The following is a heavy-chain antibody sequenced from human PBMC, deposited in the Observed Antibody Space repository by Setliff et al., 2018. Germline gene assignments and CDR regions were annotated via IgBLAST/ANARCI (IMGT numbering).Heavy chain of an antibody. Sequence: PGESLKISCQTSGYEFTNYWIAWVRQTPGKGLEWMGSLFPGDSDTKYSPSFQGQVTISVDTSITTAYLQWDSLQASDSAIYYCATNGASGGYYHFGSWGQGTLVTVSS. CDR3: ATNGASGGYYHFGS. CDR2: LFPGDSDT. CDR1: GYEFTNYW. J-gene: IGHJ4*02. D-gene: IGHD3-10*01. V-gene: IGHV5-51*01.